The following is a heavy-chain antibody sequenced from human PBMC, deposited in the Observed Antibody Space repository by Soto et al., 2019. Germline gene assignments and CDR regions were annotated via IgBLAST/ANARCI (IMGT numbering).Heavy chain of an antibody. CDR1: GGTFSSYA. V-gene: IGHV1-69*13. CDR2: IIPIFGTA. J-gene: IGHJ4*02. CDR3: ARSPEGYSGYELGDSSGWPFDY. D-gene: IGHD5-12*01. Sequence: SVKVSCKASGGTFSSYAISWVRQAPGQGLEWMGGIIPIFGTANYAQKFQGRVTITADESTSTAYMELSSLRTEDTAVYYCARSPEGYSGYELGDSSGWPFDYWGQGTLVTVSS.